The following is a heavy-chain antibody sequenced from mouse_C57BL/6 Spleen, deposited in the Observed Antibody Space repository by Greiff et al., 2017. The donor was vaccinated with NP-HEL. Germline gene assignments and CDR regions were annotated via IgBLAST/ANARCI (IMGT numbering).Heavy chain of an antibody. J-gene: IGHJ2*01. CDR3: ARGNGLEGYFDY. D-gene: IGHD1-1*02. CDR2: IYPRSGNT. CDR1: GYTFTSYG. V-gene: IGHV1-81*01. Sequence: VQLQESGAELARPGDSVKLSCKASGYTFTSYGISWVKQRTGQGLEWIGEIYPRSGNTYYNEKFKGKATLTADKSSSTAYMELRSLTSEDSAVYFCARGNGLEGYFDYWGQGTTLTVSS.